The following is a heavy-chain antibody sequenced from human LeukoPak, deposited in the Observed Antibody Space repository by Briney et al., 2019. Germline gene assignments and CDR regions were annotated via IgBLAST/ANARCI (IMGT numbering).Heavy chain of an antibody. D-gene: IGHD4-17*01. CDR2: IYYSGST. V-gene: IGHV4-39*01. CDR1: GGSISSSSYY. CDR3: ASLYGDYGPANYYYYGMDV. Sequence: SETLSLTCTVSGGSISSSSYYWGWIRQPPGRGREWIASIYYSGSTYYNPSLKSRLTMTVYTSKNQFSLKLSSVTAADTAVYYCASLYGDYGPANYYYYGMDVWGQGTTVTVSS. J-gene: IGHJ6*02.